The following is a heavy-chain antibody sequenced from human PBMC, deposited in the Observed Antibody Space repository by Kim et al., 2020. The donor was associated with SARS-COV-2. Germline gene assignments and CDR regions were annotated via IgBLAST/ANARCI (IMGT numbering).Heavy chain of an antibody. D-gene: IGHD2-15*01. Sequence: SETLSLTCAVSGGSISSSNWWSWVRQPPGKGLEWIGEIYHSGSTNYNPSLKSRVTISVDKSKNQFSLKLSSVTAADTAVYYCVPRTPRHNHFDYWGQGTLVTVSS. V-gene: IGHV4-4*02. CDR2: IYHSGST. CDR3: VPRTPRHNHFDY. CDR1: GGSISSSNW. J-gene: IGHJ4*02.